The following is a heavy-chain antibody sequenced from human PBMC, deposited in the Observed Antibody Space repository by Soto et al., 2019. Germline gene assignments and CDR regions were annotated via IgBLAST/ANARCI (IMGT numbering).Heavy chain of an antibody. Sequence: QVQLVQSGAEVKKPGSSVKVSCKPSGGTFNGYIITWVRQAPGQGLEWIGGIIFTFNTANYAEKFQGRVSLSADQGTNTAYMELTSLTSEDTAVFYCARGFVGEPGGFGFWCQGTLVSVSS. CDR3: ARGFVGEPGGFGF. CDR2: IIFTFNTA. V-gene: IGHV1-69*01. J-gene: IGHJ4*02. D-gene: IGHD3-10*01. CDR1: GGTFNGYI.